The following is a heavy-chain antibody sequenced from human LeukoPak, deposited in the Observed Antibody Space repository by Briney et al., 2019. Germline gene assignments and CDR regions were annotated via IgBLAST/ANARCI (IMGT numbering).Heavy chain of an antibody. D-gene: IGHD1/OR15-1a*01. Sequence: PAVSLRLYCAAYGFTFSSYAMTWVRQAPGKGLEWVAVISNDGSNKYYADSVKGRLTISRDNSNNTLYLHMNSLSAEDRAVYYCAKDWEQVNYFDYWGQGTLVTVSS. CDR2: ISNDGSNK. CDR1: GFTFSSYA. J-gene: IGHJ4*02. CDR3: AKDWEQVNYFDY. V-gene: IGHV3-30*18.